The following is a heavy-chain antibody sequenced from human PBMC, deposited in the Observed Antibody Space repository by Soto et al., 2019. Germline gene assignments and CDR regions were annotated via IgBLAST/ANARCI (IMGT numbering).Heavy chain of an antibody. V-gene: IGHV1-2*04. J-gene: IGHJ6*02. CDR2: INPNSGGT. CDR3: ARDKPILTGSYYGMDV. CDR1: GYTFTGYY. D-gene: IGHD3-9*01. Sequence: ASVKVSCKASGYTFTGYYMHWVRQAPGQGLEGMGWINPNSGGTNYAQKFQGWVTMTRDTSISTAYMELSRLRSDDTAVYYCARDKPILTGSYYGMDVWGPGSTITLS.